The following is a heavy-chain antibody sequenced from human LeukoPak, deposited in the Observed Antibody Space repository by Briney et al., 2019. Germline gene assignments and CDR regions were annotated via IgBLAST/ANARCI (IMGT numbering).Heavy chain of an antibody. Sequence: ASVKVSCKASGYTFISYFIHWVRQAPGQGLEWMGWISAYNGNTNYAQKLQGRVTMTTDTSTSTAYMELRSLRSEDTAVYYCARLNKGSSSWYWGYNWFDPWGQGTLATVSS. J-gene: IGHJ5*02. CDR2: ISAYNGNT. CDR1: GYTFISYF. CDR3: ARLNKGSSSWYWGYNWFDP. D-gene: IGHD6-13*01. V-gene: IGHV1-18*04.